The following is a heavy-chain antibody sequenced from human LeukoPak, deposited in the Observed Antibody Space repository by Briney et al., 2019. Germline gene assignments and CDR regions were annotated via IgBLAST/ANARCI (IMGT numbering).Heavy chain of an antibody. D-gene: IGHD5-18*01. J-gene: IGHJ4*02. CDR3: ARRGYSYQVGYYFDY. CDR1: GYSFTNYW. V-gene: IGHV5-51*01. Sequence: GESLKISCKGSGYSFTNYWIAWVRQMPGKGLEWMGTIYPGDSDTRYSPSFQGQVTISADKSISTAYLQWSSLKASDTAMYYCARRGYSYQVGYYFDYWGQGTLVTVSS. CDR2: IYPGDSDT.